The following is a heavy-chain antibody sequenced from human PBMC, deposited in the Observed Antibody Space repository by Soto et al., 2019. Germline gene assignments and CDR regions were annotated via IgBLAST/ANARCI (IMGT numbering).Heavy chain of an antibody. Sequence: GGSLRLSCAASGFTFSSYSMNWVRQAPGKGLEWVSSISSSSSYIYYADSVKGRFTISRDNAKNSLYLQMNSLRAEDTAVYYCARDKTAASYDAFDIWGQGTMVTVSS. CDR2: ISSSSSYI. CDR1: GFTFSSYS. V-gene: IGHV3-21*01. J-gene: IGHJ3*02. CDR3: ARDKTAASYDAFDI. D-gene: IGHD2-21*02.